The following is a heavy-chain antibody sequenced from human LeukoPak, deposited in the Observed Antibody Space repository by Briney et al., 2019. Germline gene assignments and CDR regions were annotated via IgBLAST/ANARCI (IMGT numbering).Heavy chain of an antibody. CDR3: ASTVFAYYYYGMDV. V-gene: IGHV3-30-3*01. CDR1: GFTFSSYA. CDR2: ISYDGSNK. J-gene: IGHJ6*02. Sequence: QAGGSLRLSCAASGFTFSSYAMHWVRQAPGKGLEWVAVISYDGSNKYYADSVKGRFTISRDNSKNTLYLQMNSLRAEDTAVYYCASTVFAYYYYGMDVWGQGTTVTVSS. D-gene: IGHD4-17*01.